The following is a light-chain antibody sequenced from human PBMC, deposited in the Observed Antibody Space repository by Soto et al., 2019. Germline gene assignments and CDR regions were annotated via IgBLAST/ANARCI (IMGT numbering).Light chain of an antibody. CDR3: QQRPTWPTST. CDR2: DAS. J-gene: IGKJ5*01. Sequence: EIVLTQSPATLSLSPGERATLSCRASQNVRSYLAWYQQKPGQAPRLLIHDASSRATGIPDRFSGSGSGTDFPPTIRSQEPEDPPVYYCQQRPTWPTSTFGKGTRLEIK. CDR1: QNVRSY. V-gene: IGKV3-11*01.